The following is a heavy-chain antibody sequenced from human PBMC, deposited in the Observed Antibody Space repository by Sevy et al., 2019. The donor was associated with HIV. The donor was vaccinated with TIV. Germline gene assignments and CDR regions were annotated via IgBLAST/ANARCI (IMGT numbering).Heavy chain of an antibody. CDR2: ISGYNVHT. CDR3: ARTGYSTLDRVAAADSSLDF. D-gene: IGHD6-13*01. Sequence: ASVKVSCKASGYTFITYGITWVRQAPGQGLEWMGWISGYNVHTKYARELQGRVTITTDTSTSTAYLELRSLTSDDTAVYYCARTGYSTLDRVAAADSSLDFWGQGTVVTVSS. CDR1: GYTFITYG. J-gene: IGHJ4*02. V-gene: IGHV1-18*01.